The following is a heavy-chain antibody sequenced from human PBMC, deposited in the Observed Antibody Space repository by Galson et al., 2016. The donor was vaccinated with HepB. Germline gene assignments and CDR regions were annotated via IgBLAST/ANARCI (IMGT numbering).Heavy chain of an antibody. CDR1: GFTFSNYW. J-gene: IGHJ4*02. CDR2: ITIDGSTT. Sequence: SLRLSCAASGFTFSNYWMHWVRQAPGKGLVWVSHITIDGSTTTYADSVKGRFTISRDNAENTLYLQMNSLRAEDTAVYYCARDLWRGGRIDYWGQGTLVTVSS. D-gene: IGHD4-23*01. CDR3: ARDLWRGGRIDY. V-gene: IGHV3-74*01.